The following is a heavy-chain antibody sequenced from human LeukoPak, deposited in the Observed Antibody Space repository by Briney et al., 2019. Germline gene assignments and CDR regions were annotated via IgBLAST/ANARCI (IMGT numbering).Heavy chain of an antibody. V-gene: IGHV1-69*05. CDR3: ASGPTYNTYWPGGDF. CDR2: IVPIFGTT. J-gene: IGHJ4*02. CDR1: RGTFSNYV. D-gene: IGHD3-3*01. Sequence: SVKVSCKAFRGTFSNYVTSWVRQAPGQGLEWMGRIVPIFGTTSYAQKFRGRVTITTDESASTAYMELRSLTSEDTAMYYCASGPTYNTYWPGGDFWGQGTLVTVSS.